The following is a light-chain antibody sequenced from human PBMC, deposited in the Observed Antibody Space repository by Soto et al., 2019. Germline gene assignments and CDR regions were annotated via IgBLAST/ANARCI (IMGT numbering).Light chain of an antibody. Sequence: DIQMTQSPSSLSASVGDRVTITCRASQSISSYLNWYQQKPGKAPKLLIYDASSLQSGVPSRFSGIRSGTDCTLTISSLQPEAFATYYCQQSYSTPWTFGKGTKVSIK. CDR2: DAS. CDR3: QQSYSTPWT. CDR1: QSISSY. V-gene: IGKV1-39*01. J-gene: IGKJ1*01.